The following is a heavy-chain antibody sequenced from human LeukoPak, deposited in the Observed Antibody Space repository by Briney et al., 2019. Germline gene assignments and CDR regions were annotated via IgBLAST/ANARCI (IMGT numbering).Heavy chain of an antibody. J-gene: IGHJ4*02. CDR1: GGSISSSSYY. V-gene: IGHV4-39*07. D-gene: IGHD2-2*01. CDR3: ARVRSSTD. Sequence: SETLSLTCTVSGGSISSSSYYWGWIRQPPGKGLEWIGNIYYSGSTYYNPSLKSRVTISVDTSKNQFSLKLSSVTAADTAVYYCARVRSSTDWGQGTLVTVSS. CDR2: IYYSGST.